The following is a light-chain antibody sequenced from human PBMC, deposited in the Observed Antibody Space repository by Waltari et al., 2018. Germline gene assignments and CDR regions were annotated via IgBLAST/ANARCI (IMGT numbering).Light chain of an antibody. CDR1: ALPEQY. CDR2: KDS. J-gene: IGLJ2*01. CDR3: QSPDSSGTYWV. V-gene: IGLV3-25*03. Sequence: SYELTPPPSVSVSPGQTARITCSGDALPEQYAYWYQQKPGQAPVLVIYKDSERPSGIPERFSGSSSGTTVTLTISGVQAEDEADYYCQSPDSSGTYWVFGGGTKLTVL.